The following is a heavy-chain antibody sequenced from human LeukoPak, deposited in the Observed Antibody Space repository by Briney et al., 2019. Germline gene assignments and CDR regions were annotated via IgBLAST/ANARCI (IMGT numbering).Heavy chain of an antibody. V-gene: IGHV4-31*03. CDR1: GGSIGSGGYY. CDR3: ARVSPLYGSGSYYDPLFDY. D-gene: IGHD3-10*01. CDR2: IYYSGST. Sequence: PSQTLSLTCTVSGGSIGSGGYYWSWIRQHPGKGLERIGYIYYSGSTYYNPSLKSRVTISVDTSKNQFSLKLSSVTAADTAVYYCARVSPLYGSGSYYDPLFDYWGQGTLVTVSS. J-gene: IGHJ4*02.